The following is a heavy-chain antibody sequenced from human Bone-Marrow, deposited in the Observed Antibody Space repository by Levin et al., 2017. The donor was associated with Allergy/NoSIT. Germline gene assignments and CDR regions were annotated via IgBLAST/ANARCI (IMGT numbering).Heavy chain of an antibody. CDR2: INPSAGSA. CDR1: GYTFTNLY. Sequence: ASVKVSCKASGYTFTNLYIHWVRQAPGQGLEWMGVINPSAGSARYAQKFQGRVSMTRDTSTSTVYMEMSSLRFEDPAVYSCARAPDYGSNSHEFDYWGQGTLVTVSS. D-gene: IGHD4-23*01. J-gene: IGHJ4*02. V-gene: IGHV1-46*01. CDR3: ARAPDYGSNSHEFDY.